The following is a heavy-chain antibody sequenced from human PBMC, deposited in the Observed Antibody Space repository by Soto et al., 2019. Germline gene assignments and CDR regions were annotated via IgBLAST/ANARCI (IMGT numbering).Heavy chain of an antibody. CDR1: GFTFSSYW. CDR2: INIDGTTT. Sequence: EVHLVESGGGLVQPGGSLRLSCAASGFTFSSYWMHWVRQAPGKGLVWVSRINIDGTTTSYADSVKCRFTVSRDNAKYTLYLQMNSLRAEDTAVYYCARGYSGSFTGGQGTLVTVSS. CDR3: ARGYSGSFT. V-gene: IGHV3-74*01. J-gene: IGHJ4*02. D-gene: IGHD1-26*01.